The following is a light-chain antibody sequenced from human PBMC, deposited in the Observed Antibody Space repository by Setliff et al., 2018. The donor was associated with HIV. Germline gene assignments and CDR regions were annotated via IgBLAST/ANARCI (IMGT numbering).Light chain of an antibody. CDR3: ISYTVNSTPLYV. V-gene: IGLV2-14*01. CDR2: EVS. Sequence: LTQPASVSGSPGQSITISCTGTSNDVGGHNYVSWYQQYTGKAPKLIIYEVSIRPSGVSNRSSGSKSGNTASLTISGLQAEDEADYYCISYTVNSTPLYVLGTGTKVTVL. J-gene: IGLJ1*01. CDR1: SNDVGGHNY.